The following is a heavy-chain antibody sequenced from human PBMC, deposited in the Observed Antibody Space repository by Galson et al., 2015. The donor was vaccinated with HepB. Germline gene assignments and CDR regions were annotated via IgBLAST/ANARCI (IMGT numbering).Heavy chain of an antibody. CDR1: GFTFSNYW. D-gene: IGHD2-2*01. CDR2: IKSKTDSRTT. J-gene: IGHJ6*02. Sequence: SLRLSCAASGFTFSNYWMSWVRQAPGKGLEWVGRIKSKTDSRTTDYAARVKFRFTISRDNSKNTLYLQMNSLKTKDTSVYYCTTGIPAAPHGDYYYYGMAVWPQGTTVAV. CDR3: TTGIPAAPHGDYYYYGMAV. V-gene: IGHV3-15*01.